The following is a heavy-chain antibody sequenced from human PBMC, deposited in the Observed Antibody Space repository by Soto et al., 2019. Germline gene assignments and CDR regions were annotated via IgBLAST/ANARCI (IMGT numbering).Heavy chain of an antibody. CDR3: AKTPPRGDFLSAPDS. V-gene: IGHV3-23*01. D-gene: IGHD2-21*01. CDR1: GFSLSAYA. CDR2: VSESGSRT. Sequence: VHLLESGGGLVPPGGSLRLSCAASGFSLSAYAMTWVRQAPGKGLEWVSTVSESGSRTYYAASVKGRFTVSGDSSNNTLYLHTNSLRAEDTAMYYCAKTPPRGDFLSAPDSWGQGTLVTVSS. J-gene: IGHJ4*02.